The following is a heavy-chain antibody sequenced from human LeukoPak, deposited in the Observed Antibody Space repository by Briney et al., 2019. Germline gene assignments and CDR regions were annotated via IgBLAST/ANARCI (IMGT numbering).Heavy chain of an antibody. CDR1: GYTFTSYG. D-gene: IGHD3-22*01. CDR2: ISAYNGNT. CDR3: ARDRYYDSSGYSDY. Sequence: GASVKVSCKASGYTFTSYGTSWVRQAPGQGLEWMGWISAYNGNTNYAQKLQGRVTMTTDTSTSTAYMELRSLRSDDTAVYYCARDRYYDSSGYSDYWGQGTLVTVSS. V-gene: IGHV1-18*01. J-gene: IGHJ4*02.